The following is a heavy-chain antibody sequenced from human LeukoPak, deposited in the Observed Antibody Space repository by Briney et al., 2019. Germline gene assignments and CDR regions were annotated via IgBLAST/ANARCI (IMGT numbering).Heavy chain of an antibody. CDR2: IYYSGST. D-gene: IGHD2-15*01. Sequence: PSETLSLTCTVSGGSISSYYWSWIRQPPGKGLEWIGYIYYSGSTNYNPSLKSRVTISVETSKNQFSLKLSSVTAADTAVYYCARGIVVVAATLSVWFDPWGQGTLVTVSS. CDR3: ARGIVVVAATLSVWFDP. V-gene: IGHV4-59*12. J-gene: IGHJ5*02. CDR1: GGSISSYY.